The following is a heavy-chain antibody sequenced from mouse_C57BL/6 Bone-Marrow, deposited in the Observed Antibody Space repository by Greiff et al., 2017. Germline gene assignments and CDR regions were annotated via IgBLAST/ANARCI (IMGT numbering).Heavy chain of an antibody. CDR3: AREGYFDV. Sequence: QVQLKESGAELVRPGTSVKVSCKASGYAFTNYLIEWVKQRPGQGLEWIGVINPGSGGTNYNEKFKGKATLTADKSSSTAYLQLSSLTSEDSAVYFCAREGYFDVWGTGTTVTVSS. CDR1: GYAFTNYL. J-gene: IGHJ1*03. V-gene: IGHV1-54*01. CDR2: INPGSGGT.